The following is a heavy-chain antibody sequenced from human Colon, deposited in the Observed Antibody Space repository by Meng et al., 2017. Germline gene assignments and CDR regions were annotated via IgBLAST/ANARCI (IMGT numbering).Heavy chain of an antibody. D-gene: IGHD3-22*01. CDR2: MNPKSGKT. V-gene: IGHV1-8*03. Sequence: ASVKLSCKASGYTFTNYDINWVRQATGQGLEWMGWMNPKSGKTGYAQKFQGRVTITRDTTIGTAYMELSTVTSEDTAVYYCARAGSGYYDSHFDSWGQGTLVTVSS. CDR1: GYTFTNYD. CDR3: ARAGSGYYDSHFDS. J-gene: IGHJ4*02.